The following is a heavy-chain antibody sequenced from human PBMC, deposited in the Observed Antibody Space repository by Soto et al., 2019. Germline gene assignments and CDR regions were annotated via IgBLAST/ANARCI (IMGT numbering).Heavy chain of an antibody. V-gene: IGHV4-30-4*01. CDR2: IYYSGST. J-gene: IGHJ3*02. CDR1: GGSISSGDYY. Sequence: PSETLSLTCTVSGGSISSGDYYWSWIRQPPGKGLERIGYIYYSGSTYYKTSLKNQVNISEDTSKKKYTLKLSSVTPADTAVYYCARERPYCTNGVCYTHDAFDIWGQGTMVT. CDR3: ARERPYCTNGVCYTHDAFDI. D-gene: IGHD2-8*01.